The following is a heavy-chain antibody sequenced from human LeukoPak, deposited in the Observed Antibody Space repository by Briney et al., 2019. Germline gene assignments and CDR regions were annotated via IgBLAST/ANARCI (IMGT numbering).Heavy chain of an antibody. CDR2: IYYSGST. D-gene: IGHD2-15*01. V-gene: IGHV4-59*01. J-gene: IGHJ3*02. CDR3: ARVGCSGGSCYDDAFDI. Sequence: PSETLSLTCTVSGGSISSYYWCWIRQPPGKGLEWIGYIYYSGSTNYNPYLKSRVTISVDTSKNQFSLKLSSVTAADTAVYYCARVGCSGGSCYDDAFDIWGQGTMVTVSS. CDR1: GGSISSYY.